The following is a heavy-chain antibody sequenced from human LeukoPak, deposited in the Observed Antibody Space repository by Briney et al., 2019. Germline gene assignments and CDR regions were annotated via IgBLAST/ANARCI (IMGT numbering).Heavy chain of an antibody. Sequence: KSSETLSLTCTVSGGPISSYYWSWIRQPPGKGLEWIGYIYYSGSTNYNPSLKSRVTISVDTSKNQVSLKLSSVTASDTDVYTCVRGIPMTTELENWFDPWGQGTLVTVSS. CDR2: IYYSGST. D-gene: IGHD4-17*01. CDR3: VRGIPMTTELENWFDP. V-gene: IGHV4-59*01. CDR1: GGPISSYY. J-gene: IGHJ5*02.